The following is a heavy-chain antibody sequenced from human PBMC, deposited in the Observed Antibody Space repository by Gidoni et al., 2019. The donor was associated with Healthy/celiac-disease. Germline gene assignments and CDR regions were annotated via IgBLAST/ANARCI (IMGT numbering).Heavy chain of an antibody. CDR1: GFTFDDYA. D-gene: IGHD6-19*01. J-gene: IGHJ6*02. CDR2: ISWNSGSK. Sequence: EVQLVESGGGLVQPGRSLRLSCASSGFTFDDYAIHWVRKAPGKGLEWVSGISWNSGSKGYADSVKGRFTISRDNAKNSLYLQMNSLRAEDTALYYCAKDSSSGWFLFHGMDVWGQGTTVTVSS. V-gene: IGHV3-9*01. CDR3: AKDSSSGWFLFHGMDV.